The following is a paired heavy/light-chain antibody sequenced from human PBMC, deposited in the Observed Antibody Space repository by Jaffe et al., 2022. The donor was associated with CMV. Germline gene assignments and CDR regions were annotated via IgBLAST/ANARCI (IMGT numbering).Heavy chain of an antibody. CDR1: GFTFDDYA. J-gene: IGHJ6*02. Sequence: EVHLVESGGGLVQPGRSLRLSCAASGFTFDDYAMHWVRQAPGKGLEWVSGVTWNSGSIDYADSVKGRFTISRDNAKNSLYLQMNSLRPEDTALYYCAKDIYRRDYYNYGMDVWGQGTTVTVSS. CDR3: AKDIYRRDYYNYGMDV. CDR2: VTWNSGSI. V-gene: IGHV3-9*01.
Light chain of an antibody. CDR2: ATS. CDR3: QQLNSYPTFT. J-gene: IGKJ3*01. CDR1: QGISSY. V-gene: IGKV1-9*01. Sequence: DIQLTQSPSFLSASVGDRVTITCRASQGISSYLAWYQQKPGKAPKLLIYATSTLQSGVPSRFSGSRSGTEFTLTISSLQPEDFATYYCQQLNSYPTFTFGPGTKVDI.